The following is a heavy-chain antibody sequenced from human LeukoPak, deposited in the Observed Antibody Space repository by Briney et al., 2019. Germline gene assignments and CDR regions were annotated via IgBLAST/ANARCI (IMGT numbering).Heavy chain of an antibody. CDR3: ARAYYDFWSSFDY. D-gene: IGHD3-3*01. CDR2: IYTSGST. J-gene: IGHJ4*02. Sequence: PSETLSLTCTVSGGSMSSGSYYWSWIRQPAGKGLEWIGRIYTSGSTNYNPSLKSRVTISVDTSKNQFSLKLSSVTAADTAVYYCARAYYDFWSSFDYWGQGTLVTVSS. V-gene: IGHV4-61*02. CDR1: GGSMSSGSYY.